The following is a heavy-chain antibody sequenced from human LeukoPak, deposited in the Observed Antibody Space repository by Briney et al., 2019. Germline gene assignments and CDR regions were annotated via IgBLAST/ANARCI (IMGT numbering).Heavy chain of an antibody. J-gene: IGHJ4*02. V-gene: IGHV1-69*06. CDR2: IIPIFGTA. CDR1: GYTFTSYG. CDR3: AREKRAAAGRNDY. Sequence: GASVKVSCKASGYTFTSYGISWVRQAPGQGLEWMGGIIPIFGTANYAQKFQGRVTITADKTTSTAYMELSSLRSEDTAVYYCAREKRAAAGRNDYWGQGTLVTVSS. D-gene: IGHD6-13*01.